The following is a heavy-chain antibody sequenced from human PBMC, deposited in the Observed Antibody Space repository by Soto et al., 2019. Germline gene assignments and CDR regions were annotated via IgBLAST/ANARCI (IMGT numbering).Heavy chain of an antibody. Sequence: QVQLQQWGAGLLKPSETLSLNCAVYGGSFSGYYWTWIRQPPGTGMEWIGEINHSGSTNYNPSLKSRVTLSVDTSKNQFSLKLTSVTAADTAVYYCARDKITGLFDYWGQGTLVTVSS. CDR2: INHSGST. D-gene: IGHD2-8*02. V-gene: IGHV4-34*01. CDR1: GGSFSGYY. CDR3: ARDKITGLFDY. J-gene: IGHJ4*02.